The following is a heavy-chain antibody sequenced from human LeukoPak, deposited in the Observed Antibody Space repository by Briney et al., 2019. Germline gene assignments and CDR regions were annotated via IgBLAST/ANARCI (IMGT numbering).Heavy chain of an antibody. D-gene: IGHD2-8*01. J-gene: IGHJ5*02. Sequence: ASVKVSCKASGYTFTGYYMHWVRQAPGQGLEWMGWINPNSGGTNYAQNVQGRVTMTRDTSISTAYMELSRLRSDDTAVYYCARDPHPVLMVYAIGPWFDPWGQGTLVTVSS. V-gene: IGHV1-2*02. CDR1: GYTFTGYY. CDR3: ARDPHPVLMVYAIGPWFDP. CDR2: INPNSGGT.